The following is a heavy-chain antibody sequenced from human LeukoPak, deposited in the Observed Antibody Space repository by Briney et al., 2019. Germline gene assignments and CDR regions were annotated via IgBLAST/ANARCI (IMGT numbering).Heavy chain of an antibody. Sequence: TGGSLRLSCEASGLILSNYPMHWVRQAPGKGLEWITLITYDGAFDGGKTYHADSVKGRFTVSRDKSKNTLFLQMNSLRPEDTAVYRCASSAGSCYSGWCSDHWGQGALVTVPS. CDR1: GLILSNYP. CDR2: ITYDGAFDGGKT. CDR3: ASSAGSCYSGWCSDH. D-gene: IGHD2-15*01. J-gene: IGHJ4*02. V-gene: IGHV3-30*01.